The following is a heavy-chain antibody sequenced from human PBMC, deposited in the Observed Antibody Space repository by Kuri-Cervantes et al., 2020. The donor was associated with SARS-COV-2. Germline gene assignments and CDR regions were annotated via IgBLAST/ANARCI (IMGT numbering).Heavy chain of an antibody. CDR2: IRYDGSNK. J-gene: IGHJ4*02. V-gene: IGHV3-30*02. Sequence: GESLKISCAASGFTFDDYAMHWVRQAPGKGLEWVAFIRYDGSNKYYADSVKGRFTISRDNAKNSLYLQMNSLRAEDMALYYCAKGPFGVVTPYYFDYWGQGTLVTVSS. CDR3: AKGPFGVVTPYYFDY. D-gene: IGHD3-3*01. CDR1: GFTFDDYA.